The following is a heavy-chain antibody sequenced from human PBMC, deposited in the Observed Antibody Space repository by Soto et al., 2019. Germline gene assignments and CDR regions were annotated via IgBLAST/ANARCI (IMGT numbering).Heavy chain of an antibody. V-gene: IGHV3-23*01. Sequence: GGSLRLSCAASGFTFSSYAMSWVRQAPGKGLEWVSAISGSGGSTYYADSVKGRFTISRDNSKNTLYLQMNSLRAEDTAVFYCASNIRRIVVVSSSSIFDIWGQGTMVTGSS. D-gene: IGHD3-22*01. J-gene: IGHJ3*02. CDR2: ISGSGGST. CDR3: ASNIRRIVVVSSSSIFDI. CDR1: GFTFSSYA.